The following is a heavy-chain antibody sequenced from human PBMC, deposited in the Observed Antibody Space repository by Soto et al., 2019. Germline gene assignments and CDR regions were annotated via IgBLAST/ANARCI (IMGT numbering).Heavy chain of an antibody. D-gene: IGHD6-19*01. CDR3: ARDCRPQNAVATLSFEY. CDR2: ISAYNGNT. V-gene: IGHV1-18*01. CDR1: GYSFTNYG. Sequence: QVQLVQSGAEVRKPGASVKVSCKASGYSFTNYGISWVRQAPGQGLEWMGWISAYNGNTKFAQKVQGRVTMATDTSTTTAYMELRSLRSDDTAVYYCARDCRPQNAVATLSFEYWGQGTLVTVSS. J-gene: IGHJ4*02.